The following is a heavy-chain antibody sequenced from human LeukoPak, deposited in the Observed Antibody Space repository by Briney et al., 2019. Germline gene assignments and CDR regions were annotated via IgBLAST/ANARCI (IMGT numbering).Heavy chain of an antibody. Sequence: PSETLSLTCAVYGGSFSGYYWSWIRQPPGKGLEWIGEINHSGSTNYNPSLKSRVTISVDTSKNQFSLKLSSVTAADTAVYYCARDSGWTTVVNYFDYWGQGTLVTVSS. V-gene: IGHV4-34*01. D-gene: IGHD6-19*01. CDR2: INHSGST. CDR3: ARDSGWTTVVNYFDY. J-gene: IGHJ4*02. CDR1: GGSFSGYY.